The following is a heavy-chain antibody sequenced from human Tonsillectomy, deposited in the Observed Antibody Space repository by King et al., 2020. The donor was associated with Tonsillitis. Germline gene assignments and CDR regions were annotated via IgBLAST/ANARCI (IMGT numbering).Heavy chain of an antibody. CDR1: GGSISSDNYY. CDR3: AGLGIGYLDPTTAGP. CDR2: IYYGGTS. V-gene: IGHV4-39*07. J-gene: IGHJ5*02. Sequence: QLQESGPRLVKPSETLSLTCSVSGGSISSDNYYWGWIRQPPGKGLEWIGTIYYGGTSYYNPSLKSRVTISVDTSKNQFSLRLTSVTAADTAVYHCAGLGIGYLDPTTAGPWGQGTLVTVSS. D-gene: IGHD3-9*01.